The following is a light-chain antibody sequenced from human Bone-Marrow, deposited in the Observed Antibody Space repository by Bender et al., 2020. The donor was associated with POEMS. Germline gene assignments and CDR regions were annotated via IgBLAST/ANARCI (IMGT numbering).Light chain of an antibody. CDR3: QAWDSNTGV. CDR2: QDI. V-gene: IGLV3-1*01. J-gene: IGLJ3*02. Sequence: SYELTQPPSVSVSPGQTASITCSGDYLGNRYISWYQHKPGQSPVLVIYQDIKRPSGVPERFSGSNSGNTATLTISGTQPMDEADYYCQAWDSNTGVFGGGTKLTVL. CDR1: YLGNRY.